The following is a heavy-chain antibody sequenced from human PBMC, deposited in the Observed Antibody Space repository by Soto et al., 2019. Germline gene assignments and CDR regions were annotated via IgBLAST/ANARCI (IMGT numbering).Heavy chain of an antibody. Sequence: GGSLRLSCAASGFTFSSYWMSWVRQAPGKGLEWVANIKQDGSEKYYVDSVKGRFTISRDNAKNSLYLQMNSLRAEDTAVYYCARDKDIPRSYYDFWSGYPNAFDYWGQGTLVTVSS. CDR3: ARDKDIPRSYYDFWSGYPNAFDY. D-gene: IGHD3-3*01. V-gene: IGHV3-7*01. CDR1: GFTFSSYW. CDR2: IKQDGSEK. J-gene: IGHJ4*02.